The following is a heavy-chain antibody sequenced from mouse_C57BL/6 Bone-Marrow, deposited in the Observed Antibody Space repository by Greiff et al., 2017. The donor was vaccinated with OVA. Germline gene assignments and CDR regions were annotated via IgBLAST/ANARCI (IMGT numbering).Heavy chain of an antibody. CDR1: GYSITSGYY. J-gene: IGHJ3*01. V-gene: IGHV3-6*01. D-gene: IGHD2-4*01. CDR3: ARDYDYDRAY. CDR2: ISYDGSN. Sequence: EVQLQESGPGLVKPSQSLSLTCSVTGYSITSGYYWNWIRQFPGNKLEWMGYISYDGSNNYNPSLKNRISITRDTSKNQFFLKLNSVTTGDTATYYCARDYDYDRAYWGQGTLVTVSA.